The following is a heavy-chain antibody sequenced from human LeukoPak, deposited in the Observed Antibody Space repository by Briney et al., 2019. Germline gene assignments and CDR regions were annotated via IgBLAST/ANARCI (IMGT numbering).Heavy chain of an antibody. Sequence: SETLSLTCTVSGYSISSGYYWGWIRQPPGKGLEWIGSIYHSGSTYYNPSLKSRVTISVDTSKNQFSLKLSSVTAADTAVYYCARWTRAGRYYFDYWGQGTLVTVSS. V-gene: IGHV4-38-2*02. CDR1: GYSISSGYY. CDR2: IYHSGST. J-gene: IGHJ4*02. CDR3: ARWTRAGRYYFDY. D-gene: IGHD6-6*01.